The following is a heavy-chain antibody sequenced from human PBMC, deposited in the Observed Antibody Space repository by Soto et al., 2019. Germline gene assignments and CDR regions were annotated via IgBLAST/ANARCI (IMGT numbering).Heavy chain of an antibody. Sequence: EVQLLESGGGLVQPWGSLSLACAASAFTLISYSMNWVRQAPRKRLEWVSYINSGSTTIYYADYVNGRFTISRDNAKNSLYLQMNSLRDEDTAVYYCSIDNPRSSGWDVWFQGSTVTVSS. V-gene: IGHV3-48*02. J-gene: IGHJ6*02. CDR3: SIDNPRSSGWDV. CDR2: INSGSTTI. CDR1: AFTLISYS.